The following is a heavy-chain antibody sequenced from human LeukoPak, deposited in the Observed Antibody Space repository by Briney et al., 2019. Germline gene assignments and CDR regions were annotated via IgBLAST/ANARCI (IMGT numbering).Heavy chain of an antibody. J-gene: IGHJ4*02. V-gene: IGHV3-23*01. CDR3: AKYSHDSSGSYDY. CDR1: GLTFDDYA. Sequence: GGSLRLSCAASGLTFDDYAMHWVRQAPGKGLEWVSGISGSGSDGSTYYADSVRGRFTISRDNSKNTLYLQMNSLRAEDTAVYYCAKYSHDSSGSYDYWGQGTLVTVSS. CDR2: ISGSGSDGST. D-gene: IGHD3-22*01.